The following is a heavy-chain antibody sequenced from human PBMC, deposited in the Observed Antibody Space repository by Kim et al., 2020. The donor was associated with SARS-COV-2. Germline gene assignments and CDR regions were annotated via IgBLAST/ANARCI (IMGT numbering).Heavy chain of an antibody. CDR3: ARGDWSMIRRVIIISERDD. CDR1: GDDFNNKA. V-gene: IGHV1-69*06. Sequence: SVKVSCKASGDDFNNKAFSWVRQAPGQGLEWMGRIIPIIGTTKPQKFQDRVTITADRSTNTVYMELNSLTSEDTAFYYCARGDWSMIRRVIIISERDDWGQGTLVTVSS. D-gene: IGHD3-10*01. CDR2: IIPIIGTT. J-gene: IGHJ4*02.